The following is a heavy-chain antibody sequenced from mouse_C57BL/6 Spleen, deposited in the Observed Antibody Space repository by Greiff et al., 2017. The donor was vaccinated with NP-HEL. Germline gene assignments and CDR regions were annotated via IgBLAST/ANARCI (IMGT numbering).Heavy chain of an antibody. CDR3: ARRSQGGWYFDV. V-gene: IGHV5-17*01. Sequence: EVKLVESGGGLVKPGGSLKLSCAASGFTFSDYGMHWVRQAPEKGLEWVAYISSGSSTIYYADTVKGRFTISRDNAKNTLFLQMTSLRSEDTAMYYCARRSQGGWYFDVWGTGTTVTVAS. J-gene: IGHJ1*03. CDR2: ISSGSSTI. CDR1: GFTFSDYG. D-gene: IGHD3-2*02.